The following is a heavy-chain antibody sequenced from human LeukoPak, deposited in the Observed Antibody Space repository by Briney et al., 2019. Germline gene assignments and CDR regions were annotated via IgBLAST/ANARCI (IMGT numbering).Heavy chain of an antibody. CDR2: IYSGGST. J-gene: IGHJ4*02. Sequence: GRSLRLSCAASGFTVSSNYMSWVRQAPGKGLEWVSVIYSGGSTYYADSVKGRFTISRDNSKNTLYLQMISLRAEDTAVYYCARVRSGYYPTFDSWGQGTLVTVPS. V-gene: IGHV3-53*01. CDR1: GFTVSSNY. CDR3: ARVRSGYYPTFDS. D-gene: IGHD3-22*01.